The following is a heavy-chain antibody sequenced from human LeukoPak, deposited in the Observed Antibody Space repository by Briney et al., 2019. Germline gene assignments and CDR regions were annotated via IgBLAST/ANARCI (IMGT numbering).Heavy chain of an antibody. Sequence: SETLSLTRTVSGGSISSYYWSWIRQPPGKGLEWIGYIYYSGSTNYNPSLKSRVTISVDTSKNQFSLKLSSVTAADTAVYYCARGPDSSGWYGVVNYYYYYGMDVWGQGTTVTVSS. CDR3: ARGPDSSGWYGVVNYYYYYGMDV. CDR2: IYYSGST. D-gene: IGHD6-19*01. V-gene: IGHV4-59*01. CDR1: GGSISSYY. J-gene: IGHJ6*02.